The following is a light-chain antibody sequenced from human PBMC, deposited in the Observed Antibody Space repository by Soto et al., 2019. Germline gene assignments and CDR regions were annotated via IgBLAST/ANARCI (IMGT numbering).Light chain of an antibody. Sequence: EIVMTQSPATLSLSPRARATLSCRANQHVGSNLAWYQQRPGQAPRLLIYGASTRATGIPDRFRGSGSGTEFTLTISSLQSEDFAVYYCQEYFHRPPGMFGTGTKVDI. J-gene: IGKJ1*01. CDR3: QEYFHRPPGM. CDR2: GAS. V-gene: IGKV3-15*01. CDR1: QHVGSN.